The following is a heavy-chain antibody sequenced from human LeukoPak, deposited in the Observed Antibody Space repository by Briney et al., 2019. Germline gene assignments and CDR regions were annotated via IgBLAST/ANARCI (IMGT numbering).Heavy chain of an antibody. CDR2: IKQDGSEK. D-gene: IGHD2-15*01. V-gene: IGHV3-7*01. J-gene: IGHJ6*03. CDR1: GFTFSSYW. Sequence: PGGSLRLSCAASGFTFSSYWMSWVRQAPGKGQEWVANIKQDGSEKYYVDSVKGRFTISRDNAKNSLYLQMNSLRAEDTAVYYCAREWWDVNYYYYYYMDVWGKGTTVTVSS. CDR3: AREWWDVNYYYYYYMDV.